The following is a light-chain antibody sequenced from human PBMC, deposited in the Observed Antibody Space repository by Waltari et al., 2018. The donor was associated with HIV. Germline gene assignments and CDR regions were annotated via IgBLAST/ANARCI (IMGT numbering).Light chain of an antibody. V-gene: IGLV2-14*03. Sequence: QSALTQPASVSGSPGQSITISCTGTSSDVGAYDYVSWYQQHPGKVPKLLIYDVYNRPSRISNRFSGPKSGNTASRTISGLQAEDEAHYYCASFTSGRLNVFGTGTKVTVL. CDR1: SSDVGAYDY. CDR2: DVY. J-gene: IGLJ1*01. CDR3: ASFTSGRLNV.